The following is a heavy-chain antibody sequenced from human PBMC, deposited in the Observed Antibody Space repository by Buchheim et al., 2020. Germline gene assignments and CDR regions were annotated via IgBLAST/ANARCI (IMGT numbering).Heavy chain of an antibody. CDR2: IYYSGST. CDR1: GGSISSYY. Sequence: QVQLQESGPGLVKPSETLSLTCTVPGGSISSYYWSWIRQPPGKGLEWIGYIYYSGSTNYNPSLKSRVTISVDTSKNQFSLKLSSVTAADTAVYYCASLAGTTSRGVDYWGQGTL. J-gene: IGHJ4*02. V-gene: IGHV4-59*01. CDR3: ASLAGTTSRGVDY. D-gene: IGHD1-1*01.